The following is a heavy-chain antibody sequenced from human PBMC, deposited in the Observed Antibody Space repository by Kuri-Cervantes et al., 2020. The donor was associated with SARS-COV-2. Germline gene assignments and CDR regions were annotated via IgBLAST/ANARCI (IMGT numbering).Heavy chain of an antibody. Sequence: GESLKISCAASGFTFSSYSMSWVRQAPGKGLEWFSSICSSSIYIYYADSVKGRFTISRDNAKNSLYLQMNSLRAEDTAVYYCVGSCWYDESQYYYYYYYMDVWGKGTTVTVFS. CDR1: GFTFSSYS. CDR2: ICSSSIYI. V-gene: IGHV3-21*01. CDR3: VGSCWYDESQYYYYYYYMDV. J-gene: IGHJ6*03. D-gene: IGHD6-19*01.